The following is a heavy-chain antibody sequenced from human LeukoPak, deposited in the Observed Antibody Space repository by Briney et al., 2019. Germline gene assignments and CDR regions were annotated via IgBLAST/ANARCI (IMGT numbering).Heavy chain of an antibody. D-gene: IGHD6-13*01. CDR2: INHSGST. CDR1: GGSFSGYY. CDR3: ARETLGSSIDY. J-gene: IGHJ4*02. Sequence: PSETLSLTCAVYGGSFSGYYWSWIRQPPGKGLEWIGEINHSGSTNYNPSLKSRVTISVDTSKNQFSLKLSSVTAADTAVYYCARETLGSSIDYWGQGTLVTVSS. V-gene: IGHV4-34*01.